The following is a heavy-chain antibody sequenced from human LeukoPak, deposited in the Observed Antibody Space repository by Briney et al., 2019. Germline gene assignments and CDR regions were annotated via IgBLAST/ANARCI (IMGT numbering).Heavy chain of an antibody. CDR1: GFSFSTYW. V-gene: IGHV3-7*03. J-gene: IGHJ4*02. CDR3: ARGVIYKDLRLVNPLDY. Sequence: GGSLRLSCEASGFSFSTYWMSWVRQTPGKGLEWVANIKEDGSKDYYVDSVKGRFTISRDNAKNSLYLQMNSLRAEDTAVYYCARGVIYKDLRLVNPLDYWGQGTLVTVSS. CDR2: IKEDGSKD. D-gene: IGHD2-21*01.